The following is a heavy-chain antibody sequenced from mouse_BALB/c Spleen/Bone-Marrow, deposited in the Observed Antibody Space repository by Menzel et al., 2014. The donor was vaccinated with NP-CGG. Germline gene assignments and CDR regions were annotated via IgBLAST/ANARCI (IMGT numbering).Heavy chain of an antibody. Sequence: DVQLGESGGDLVKPGGSLKLSCAASGFTFSSYGMSWVRQTPDKRLEWVATISSGGSYTYYPDSVKGRFTISRDNAKNTLYLQMSSLRSEDTAMYYCARPPYYGSSEWYFDVWGAGPTVTAPS. V-gene: IGHV5-6*01. CDR1: GFTFSSYG. CDR3: ARPPYYGSSEWYFDV. D-gene: IGHD1-1*01. CDR2: ISSGGSYT. J-gene: IGHJ1*01.